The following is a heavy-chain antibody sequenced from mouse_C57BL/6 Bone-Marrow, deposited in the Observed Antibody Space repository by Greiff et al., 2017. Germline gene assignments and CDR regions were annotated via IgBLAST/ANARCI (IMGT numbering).Heavy chain of an antibody. V-gene: IGHV5-17*01. D-gene: IGHD2-3*01. Sequence: EVQLVESGGGLVKPGGSLKLSCAASGFTFSDYGMHWVRQAPEKGLEWVAYISSGSSTIYYADTVKGRFTISRDTAKNTLFLQMTSLRSEDAAMYYCARRYDGYPIFDYWGQGTTRTVSS. CDR1: GFTFSDYG. J-gene: IGHJ2*01. CDR2: ISSGSSTI. CDR3: ARRYDGYPIFDY.